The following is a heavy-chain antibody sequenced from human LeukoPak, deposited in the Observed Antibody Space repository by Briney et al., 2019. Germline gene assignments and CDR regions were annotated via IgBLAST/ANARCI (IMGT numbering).Heavy chain of an antibody. J-gene: IGHJ5*02. Sequence: GGSLRLSCAASGFTFGGYSMHWVRQAPGKGLECVAYISGSGDGTEYADSVKGRFTISRDNSKTTLYLQMGSLRAEDMAVYYCARQKGSGSNWFDHWGQGTLVTVSS. CDR2: ISGSGDGT. CDR1: GFTFGGYS. D-gene: IGHD3-10*01. V-gene: IGHV3-64*02. CDR3: ARQKGSGSNWFDH.